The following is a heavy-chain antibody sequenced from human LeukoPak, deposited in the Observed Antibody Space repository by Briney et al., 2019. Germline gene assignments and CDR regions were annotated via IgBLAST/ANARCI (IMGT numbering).Heavy chain of an antibody. CDR2: NSAYNGNT. J-gene: IGHJ3*02. Sequence: ASVTVLRKSSRYILTRCCSSGVRQPGAQAREGMGWNSAYNGNTNYAQKLQGRVTMTTDTSKSTAYMELRSLRSDDAAVYYCASNDNYQRTETDAFDIWGQGKMVTVSS. V-gene: IGHV1-18*01. CDR1: RYILTRCC. CDR3: ASNDNYQRTETDAFDI. D-gene: IGHD5-24*01.